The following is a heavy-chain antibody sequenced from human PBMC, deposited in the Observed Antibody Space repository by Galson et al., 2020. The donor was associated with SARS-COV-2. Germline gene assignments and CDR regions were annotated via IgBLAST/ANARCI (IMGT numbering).Heavy chain of an antibody. V-gene: IGHV3-23*01. Sequence: TAGSLRLSCAASGFTFSSYAMTWVRQAPGKGLEWVSAISASGGSTYYADSVKGRFTISRDNSKDTLYLQMHSLRAEDTAVYYCAKGLYDSGYAFDIWGQGTMVTVSS. D-gene: IGHD3-22*01. J-gene: IGHJ3*02. CDR1: GFTFSSYA. CDR3: AKGLYDSGYAFDI. CDR2: ISASGGST.